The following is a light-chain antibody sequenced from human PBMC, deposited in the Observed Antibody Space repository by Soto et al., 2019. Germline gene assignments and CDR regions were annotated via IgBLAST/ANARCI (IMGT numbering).Light chain of an antibody. CDR1: QSASSN. Sequence: DIVMTQSPATLSVSPGERATITCRASQSASSNLAWYQQKPAQAPSQLIFCTASSATGIPARFSGSGSGTKFTLPISSLLSEDFAVSYCQQYNNCSPVAFGGGTKVDI. J-gene: IGKJ4*02. CDR2: CTA. V-gene: IGKV3-15*01. CDR3: QQYNNCSPVA.